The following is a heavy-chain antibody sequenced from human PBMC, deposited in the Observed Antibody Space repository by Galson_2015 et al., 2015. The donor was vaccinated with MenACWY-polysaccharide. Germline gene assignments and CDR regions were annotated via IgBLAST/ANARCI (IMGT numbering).Heavy chain of an antibody. Sequence: SLRLSCAASDFPFSAYWMTWVRQAPGKGLEWVANIKQDGSEKYYVDSVKGRFTISRDNTKTSLYLQMNSLRAEDTAVYYCARQMAAGYTPWGQRTLVTVSS. CDR2: IKQDGSEK. CDR1: DFPFSAYW. V-gene: IGHV3-7*01. D-gene: IGHD3-16*02. CDR3: ARQMAAGYTP. J-gene: IGHJ5*02.